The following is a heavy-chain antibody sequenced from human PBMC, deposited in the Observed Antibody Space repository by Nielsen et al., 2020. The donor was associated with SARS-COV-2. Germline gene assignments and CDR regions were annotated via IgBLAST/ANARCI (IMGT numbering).Heavy chain of an antibody. V-gene: IGHV4-39*07. CDR2: IYYSGST. CDR1: GGSISSSSFY. CDR3: ARRRWDVAAAGTLDYYYYYMDV. D-gene: IGHD6-13*01. Sequence: SETLSLTCTVSGGSISSSSFYWGWIRQPPGQGLEWIGSIYYSGSTHYNPSLKSRVTISMDTSKNQFSLKLSSVTAADTAVYYCARRRWDVAAAGTLDYYYYYMDVWGKGTTVTVSS. J-gene: IGHJ6*03.